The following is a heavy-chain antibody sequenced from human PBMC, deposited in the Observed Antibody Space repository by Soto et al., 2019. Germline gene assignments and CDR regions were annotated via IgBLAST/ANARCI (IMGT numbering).Heavy chain of an antibody. CDR1: GGTFSSYA. CDR3: ARDGAPVEMATIYYFDY. Sequence: GASVKVSCKASGGTFSSYAISWVRQAPGQGLEWMGGIIPIFGTANYAQKFQGRVTITADESTSTAYMELSSLRSEDTAVYYCARDGAPVEMATIYYFDYWGQGTLVTVSS. D-gene: IGHD5-12*01. V-gene: IGHV1-69*13. CDR2: IIPIFGTA. J-gene: IGHJ4*02.